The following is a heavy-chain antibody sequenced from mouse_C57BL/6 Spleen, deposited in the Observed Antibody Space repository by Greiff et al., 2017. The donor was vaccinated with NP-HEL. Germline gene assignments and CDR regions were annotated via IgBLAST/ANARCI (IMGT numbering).Heavy chain of an antibody. V-gene: IGHV1-26*01. CDR1: GYTFTDYY. J-gene: IGHJ3*01. CDR2: INPNNGGT. D-gene: IGHD2-4*01. Sequence: EVQLQQSGPELVKPGASVKISCKASGYTFTDYYMNWVKQSHGKSLEWIGDINPNNGGTSYNQEFKGKATLTVDKSSSTAYMELRSLTSEDSAVYYCARDYYDYDDGAFAYWGQGTLVTVSA. CDR3: ARDYYDYDDGAFAY.